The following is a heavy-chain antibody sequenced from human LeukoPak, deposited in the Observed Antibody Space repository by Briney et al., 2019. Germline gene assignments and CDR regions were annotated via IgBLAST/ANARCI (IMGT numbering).Heavy chain of an antibody. V-gene: IGHV1-18*01. D-gene: IGHD1-26*01. Sequence: GASVKVSCKASGYTFTNFPISWVRQAPGQGLEWMGWISAYNGYTKYAPSLQGRVTMTTDTSTSTAYMQLRSLRSDDTAMCYCARVGGNYEGLIDYWGQGTLVTVSS. CDR2: ISAYNGYT. CDR3: ARVGGNYEGLIDY. J-gene: IGHJ4*02. CDR1: GYTFTNFP.